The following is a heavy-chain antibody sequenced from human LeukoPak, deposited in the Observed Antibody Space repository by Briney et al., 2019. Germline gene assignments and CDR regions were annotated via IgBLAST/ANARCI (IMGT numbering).Heavy chain of an antibody. D-gene: IGHD2-2*01. Sequence: GASVEVSCKASGYTFTSYGISWVRQAPGQGLEWMGWISAYNGNTNYAQKLQGRVTMTTDTSTSTAYMELRSLRSDDTAVYYCARDRHVYCSSTSCYRADCDYWGQGTLVTVSS. CDR3: ARDRHVYCSSTSCYRADCDY. J-gene: IGHJ4*02. CDR1: GYTFTSYG. CDR2: ISAYNGNT. V-gene: IGHV1-18*01.